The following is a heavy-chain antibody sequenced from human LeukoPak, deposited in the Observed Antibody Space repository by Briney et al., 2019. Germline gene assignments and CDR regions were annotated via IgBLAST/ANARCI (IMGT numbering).Heavy chain of an antibody. D-gene: IGHD2-8*01. CDR2: VSYDGSNK. CDR3: AREVYARHYFDY. Sequence: GGSLRLSCAASGFTFSSYAMHWVRQAPGKGLEWVAVVSYDGSNKYYADSVKGRFTISRDNSKNTLYLQMNSLRAEDTAVYYCAREVYARHYFDYWGQGTLVTVSS. CDR1: GFTFSSYA. J-gene: IGHJ4*02. V-gene: IGHV3-30*04.